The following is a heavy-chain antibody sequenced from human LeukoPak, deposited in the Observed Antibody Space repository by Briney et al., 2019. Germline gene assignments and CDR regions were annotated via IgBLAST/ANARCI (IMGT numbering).Heavy chain of an antibody. CDR2: IIPIFGTA. Sequence: ASVKVSCKASGGTFSSYAISWVRQAPGQGLEWMGGIIPIFGTANYAQRFQGRVTITADKSTSTAYMELSSLRSEDTAVYYCARGRVGATQFDYWGQGTLVTVSS. CDR1: GGTFSSYA. D-gene: IGHD1-26*01. J-gene: IGHJ4*02. V-gene: IGHV1-69*06. CDR3: ARGRVGATQFDY.